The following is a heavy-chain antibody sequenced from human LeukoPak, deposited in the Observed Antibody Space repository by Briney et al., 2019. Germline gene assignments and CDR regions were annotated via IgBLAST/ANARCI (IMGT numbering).Heavy chain of an antibody. J-gene: IGHJ4*02. CDR3: ARSVPPGGPY. CDR1: GFSFSSYN. D-gene: IGHD4-23*01. CDR2: ITSSSTYT. Sequence: GGSLRLSCAASGFSFSSYNMNWVRQTPGKGLEWVSSITSSSTYTFYADSVKGRFTISRDNARNSLYLQMNSLRAEDTAVYYCARSVPPGGPYWGQGTLVTVSS. V-gene: IGHV3-21*01.